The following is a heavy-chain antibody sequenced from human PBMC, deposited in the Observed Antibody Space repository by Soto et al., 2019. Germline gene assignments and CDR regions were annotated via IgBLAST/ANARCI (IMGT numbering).Heavy chain of an antibody. CDR2: IYSSGST. Sequence: SETLSLTCIVSGGSISSYYWSWIRQPAGRGLEWIGRIYSSGSTNYDPSLKSRVTMSVDTSKNQFSLKLSSVTAADTAVYYCARDQRQTGTSYYYFDYWGQGILVTVS. CDR1: GGSISSYY. J-gene: IGHJ4*02. V-gene: IGHV4-4*07. CDR3: ARDQRQTGTSYYYFDY. D-gene: IGHD1-7*01.